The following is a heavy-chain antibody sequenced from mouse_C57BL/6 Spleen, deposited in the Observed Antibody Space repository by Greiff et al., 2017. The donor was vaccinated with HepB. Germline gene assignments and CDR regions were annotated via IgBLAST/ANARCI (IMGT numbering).Heavy chain of an antibody. D-gene: IGHD1-1*01. V-gene: IGHV1-72*01. Sequence: QVQLKQPGAELVKPGASVKLSCKASGYTFTSYWMHWVKQRPGRGLEWIGRIDPNSGGTKYNEKFKSKATLTVDKPSSTAYMQLSSLTSEDSAVYYCSKPVYYGSSYWYFDVWGTGTTVTVSS. CDR2: IDPNSGGT. CDR1: GYTFTSYW. J-gene: IGHJ1*03. CDR3: SKPVYYGSSYWYFDV.